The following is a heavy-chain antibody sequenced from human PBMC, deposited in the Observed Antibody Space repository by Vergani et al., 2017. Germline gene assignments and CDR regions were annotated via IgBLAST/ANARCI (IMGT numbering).Heavy chain of an antibody. CDR1: GGTFSSYA. Sequence: QVQLVQSGAEVKKPGSSVKVSCKASGGTFSSYAISWVRQAPGQGLEWMGGIIPMFGTAKYAQKLQGRVTITADESTRTAYMELSSLRSDDTAVYYCARGGLGGSDWYNYYYYVMDGWGQGTMVTVSS. V-gene: IGHV1-69*12. CDR3: ARGGLGGSDWYNYYYYVMDG. D-gene: IGHD2-21*02. CDR2: IIPMFGTA. J-gene: IGHJ6*02.